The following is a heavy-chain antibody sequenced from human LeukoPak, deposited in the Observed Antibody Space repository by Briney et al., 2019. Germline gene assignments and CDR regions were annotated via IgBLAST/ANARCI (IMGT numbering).Heavy chain of an antibody. Sequence: ASVKVSCKTSGYTFSNYGISWVRQATGQGLECMGWISGYNGNSNYAQNLQGRVIMTTDTLSGNAYKEKRYLKPDDAAVYYCAGYRCFIAMVHYCCLDLWGKGTMVIVSS. V-gene: IGHV1-18*01. CDR2: ISGYNGNS. CDR3: AGYRCFIAMVHYCCLDL. J-gene: IGHJ6*03. D-gene: IGHD5-18*01. CDR1: GYTFSNYG.